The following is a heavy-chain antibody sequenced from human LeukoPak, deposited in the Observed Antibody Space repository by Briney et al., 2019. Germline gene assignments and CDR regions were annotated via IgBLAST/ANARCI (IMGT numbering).Heavy chain of an antibody. CDR2: IYTSGST. D-gene: IGHD4-11*01. V-gene: IGHV4-61*02. J-gene: IGHJ6*03. Sequence: PSQTLSLTCTVSGGSISSGSYYWSWIRQPAGKGLEWIGRIYTSGSTNYNPSLKSRVTISVDTSKNQFSLKLSSVTAADTAVYYCARETTFHYYYMDVWGKGTTVTVSS. CDR3: ARETTFHYYYMDV. CDR1: GGSISSGSYY.